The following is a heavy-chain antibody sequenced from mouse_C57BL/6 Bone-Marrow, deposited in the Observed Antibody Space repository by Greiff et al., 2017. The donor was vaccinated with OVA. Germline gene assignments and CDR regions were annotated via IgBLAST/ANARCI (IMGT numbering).Heavy chain of an antibody. CDR3: ARGYYSNYVLYAMDY. D-gene: IGHD2-5*01. V-gene: IGHV1-53*01. J-gene: IGHJ4*01. CDR1: GYTFTSYW. CDR2: INPSNGGT. Sequence: VKLKQPGTELVKPGASVKLSCKASGYTFTSYWMHWVKQRPGQGLEWIGNINPSNGGTNYNEKFKSKATLTVDKSSSTAYMQLSSLTSEDSAVYYCARGYYSNYVLYAMDYWGQGTSVTVSS.